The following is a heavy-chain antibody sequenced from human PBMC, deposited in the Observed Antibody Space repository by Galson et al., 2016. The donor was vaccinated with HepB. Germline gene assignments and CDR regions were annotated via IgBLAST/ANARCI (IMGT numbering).Heavy chain of an antibody. V-gene: IGHV4-4*07. J-gene: IGHJ6*02. Sequence: SETLSLTCTVSGGSISSYYWSWIRQPAGKGLEWIGRIFTSGSTNYNPSFKSRVTMSVDTSKNQFSLNLSSVTAADTAIYYCARDGLLLYFHAMDVWGQGTTVTVSS. CDR1: GGSISSYY. CDR3: ARDGLLLYFHAMDV. CDR2: IFTSGST. D-gene: IGHD3/OR15-3a*01.